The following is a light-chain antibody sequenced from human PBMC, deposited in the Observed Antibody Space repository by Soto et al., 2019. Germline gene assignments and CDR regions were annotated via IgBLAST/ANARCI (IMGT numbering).Light chain of an antibody. CDR3: QQYKKWPRT. J-gene: IGKJ1*01. V-gene: IGKV3-15*01. CDR1: QSVSSA. Sequence: ETVMTQSPATLSVSPGEWATLSCRASQSVSSALAWYQQKPGLTPRLLIYDASHRATGIPARFSGSGAGTDFTLTISSLQSQDFAVYYCQQYKKWPRTFGQGTKVDIK. CDR2: DAS.